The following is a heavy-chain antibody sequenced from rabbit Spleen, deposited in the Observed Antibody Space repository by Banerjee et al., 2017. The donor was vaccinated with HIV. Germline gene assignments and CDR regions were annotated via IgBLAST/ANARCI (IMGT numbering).Heavy chain of an antibody. V-gene: IGHV1S45*01. CDR2: LYTGSSGST. D-gene: IGHD8-1*01. CDR1: GFSFSNSYY. J-gene: IGHJ6*01. CDR3: ARDTGSSFSSYGMDL. Sequence: QQQLEESGGGLVKPGGTLTLTCTTSGFSFSNSYYMCWVRQAPGKGLEWIGCLYTGSSGSTYYASWAKGRFTISKTSSTTVTLQMTSLTVADTATYFCARDTGSSFSSYGMDLWGQGTLVTVS.